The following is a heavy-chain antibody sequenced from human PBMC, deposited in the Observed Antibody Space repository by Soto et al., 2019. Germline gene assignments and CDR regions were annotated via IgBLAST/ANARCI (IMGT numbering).Heavy chain of an antibody. CDR1: GYTFTGYY. CDR3: AREGGYCSGGSCYREEDAFDI. CDR2: INPNSGGT. D-gene: IGHD2-15*01. V-gene: IGHV1-2*04. J-gene: IGHJ3*02. Sequence: ASVKVSCKASGYTFTGYYMHWVRQAPGQGLEWMGWINPNSGGTNYAQKFQGWVTMTRDTSISTAYMELSRLRSDDTAVYYCAREGGYCSGGSCYREEDAFDIWGQGTMVTVSS.